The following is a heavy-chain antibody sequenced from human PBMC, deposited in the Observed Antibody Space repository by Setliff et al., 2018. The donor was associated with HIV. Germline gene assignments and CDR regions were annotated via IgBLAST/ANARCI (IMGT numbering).Heavy chain of an antibody. J-gene: IGHJ4*02. D-gene: IGHD1-26*01. V-gene: IGHV3-48*03. Sequence: PGGSLRLSCAASGFAFSGHQMSWVRQAPGKGLEWLSYISATGTTVSYADSVSGRFIISRDSVRNEVYLQMKSLRVDDTALYYCVRDQLRWPERWDFDFWGQGTLVTVSS. CDR2: ISATGTTV. CDR1: GFAFSGHQ. CDR3: VRDQLRWPERWDFDF.